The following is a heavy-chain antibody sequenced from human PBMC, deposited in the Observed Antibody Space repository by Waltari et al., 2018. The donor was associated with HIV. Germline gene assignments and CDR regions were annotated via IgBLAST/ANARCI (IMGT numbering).Heavy chain of an antibody. CDR1: AFTVSRNY. J-gene: IGHJ4*02. D-gene: IGHD5-18*01. V-gene: IGHV3-53*02. CDR2: LYSGGST. Sequence: EVQLVETGGGLIQPGGSLRLSCAASAFTVSRNYMHWVRQAPGKGLEWVSVLYSGGSTYYADSVKGRFTISRDNSKNTLYLQMNSLRAEDTAVYYCAKTLDTIMVFDSWGQGTLVTVSS. CDR3: AKTLDTIMVFDS.